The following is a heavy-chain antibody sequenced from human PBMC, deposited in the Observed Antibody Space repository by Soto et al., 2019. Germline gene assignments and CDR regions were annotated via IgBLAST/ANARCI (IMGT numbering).Heavy chain of an antibody. CDR3: ARVTPGNNLYYFSGLDF. V-gene: IGHV3-30-3*01. J-gene: IGHJ6*02. CDR2: ISYKGSNT. CDR1: GFTFDTYG. D-gene: IGHD1-1*01. Sequence: PGGSLRLSCVASGFTFDTYGIHWVRQAPGKGLQWVALISYKGSNTYYADSVRGRFTISRDNSKNTLYLQMNTLRPEDTGVYYCARVTPGNNLYYFSGLDFWGQGTSVTVSS.